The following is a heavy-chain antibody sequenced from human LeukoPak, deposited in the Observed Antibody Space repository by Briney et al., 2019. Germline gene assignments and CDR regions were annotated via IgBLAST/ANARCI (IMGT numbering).Heavy chain of an antibody. CDR3: ESHSPSTSWYALDY. J-gene: IGHJ4*02. CDR2: IYYSGST. Sequence: SETLSLTCTVSGDSIGTYYWSWIRQPPGKGLEWIGHIYYSGSTKYNPSLKSRVTISVDTSKNQFSLKLSSVTAADTAVYYCESHSPSTSWYALDYWGPGTLVTVSS. D-gene: IGHD6-13*01. V-gene: IGHV4-59*01. CDR1: GDSIGTYY.